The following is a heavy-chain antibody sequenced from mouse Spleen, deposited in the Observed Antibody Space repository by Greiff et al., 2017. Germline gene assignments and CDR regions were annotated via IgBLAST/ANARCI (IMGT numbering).Heavy chain of an antibody. J-gene: IGHJ4*01. Sequence: EVKLVESGGGLVKLGGSLKLSCAASGFTFSSYYMSWVRQTPEKRLEWVATISSGGGSTYYPDSVKGRFTISRDNAKNTLYLQMSSLNSEDTAVYYCARDRYEDYAMDYWGQGTSVTVSS. CDR3: ARDRYEDYAMDY. CDR1: GFTFSSYY. D-gene: IGHD2-14*01. CDR2: ISSGGGST. V-gene: IGHV5-6-4*01.